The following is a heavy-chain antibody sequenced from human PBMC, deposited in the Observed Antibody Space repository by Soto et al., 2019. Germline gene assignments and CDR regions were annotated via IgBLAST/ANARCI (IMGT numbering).Heavy chain of an antibody. J-gene: IGHJ4*02. Sequence: PSDTLSLTCTVSGSSISSYYWSWIRQPPGKGLEWIGYIYYSGSTNYNPSLKSRVTISVDTSKNQFSLKLRSVTAAVTAVYYCARQRDGYNYRYFDYWGQGTLVTVS. CDR1: GSSISSYY. CDR3: ARQRDGYNYRYFDY. V-gene: IGHV4-59*08. CDR2: IYYSGST. D-gene: IGHD5-12*01.